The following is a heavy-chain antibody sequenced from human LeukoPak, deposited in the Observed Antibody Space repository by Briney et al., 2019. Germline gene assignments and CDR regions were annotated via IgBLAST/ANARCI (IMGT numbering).Heavy chain of an antibody. D-gene: IGHD3-22*01. CDR1: GGSISSSSYY. V-gene: IGHV4-39*01. Sequence: KPSETLPLTCTVSGGSISSSSYYWGWIRQPPGKGLEWIGSIYYSGSTYYNPSLKSRVTISVDTSKNQFSLKLSSVTAADTAVYYCARGVYYDSSGPIDYWGQGTLVTVSS. CDR2: IYYSGST. J-gene: IGHJ4*02. CDR3: ARGVYYDSSGPIDY.